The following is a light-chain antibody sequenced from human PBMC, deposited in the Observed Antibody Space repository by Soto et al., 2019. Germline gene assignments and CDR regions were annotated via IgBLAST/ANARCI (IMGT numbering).Light chain of an antibody. Sequence: IVLTQSPGTLSFSPWEIATLSCSASQSFSSYLAWYQQKPGQAPRLLIYGTVSRATGVPDRFSGSGSGTDFTLTISRLEPEDFAVYYCQQYGSSPRTFGQGTKVDIK. CDR3: QQYGSSPRT. CDR2: GTV. J-gene: IGKJ1*01. V-gene: IGKV3-20*01. CDR1: QSFSSY.